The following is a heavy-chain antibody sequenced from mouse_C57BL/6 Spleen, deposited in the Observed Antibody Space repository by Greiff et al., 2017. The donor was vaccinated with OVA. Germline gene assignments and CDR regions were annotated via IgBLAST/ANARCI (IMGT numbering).Heavy chain of an antibody. CDR1: GYSFTSYY. CDR3: ATYYGNSFDD. J-gene: IGHJ2*01. CDR2: IYPGSGNT. Sequence: QVQLKQSGPELVKPGASVKISCKASGYSFTSYYIHWVKQRPGQGLEWIGWIYPGSGNTKYNEKFKGKATLTADTSSSTAYLQLSSLTSEDSEVYYCATYYGNSFDDWGKGTTLTVSS. D-gene: IGHD2-10*01. V-gene: IGHV1-66*01.